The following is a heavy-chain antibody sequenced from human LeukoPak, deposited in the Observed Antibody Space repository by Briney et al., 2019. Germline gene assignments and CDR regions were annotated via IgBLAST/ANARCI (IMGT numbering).Heavy chain of an antibody. CDR2: ISTYNGNT. CDR1: GYTFNSYD. Sequence: ASVKVSCKASGYTFNSYDISWVRQAPGQGLEWMAWISTYNGNTNYALKVQGRATMTTDTSTSTAYMELRSPRSDDTAVYYCARVLRYDFWSAYYFDYWGQGTLVTVSS. CDR3: ARVLRYDFWSAYYFDY. V-gene: IGHV1-18*01. J-gene: IGHJ4*02. D-gene: IGHD3-3*01.